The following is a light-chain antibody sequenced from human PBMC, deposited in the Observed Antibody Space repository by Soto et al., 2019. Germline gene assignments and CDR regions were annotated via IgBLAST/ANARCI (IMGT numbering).Light chain of an antibody. CDR2: AAS. CDR3: QKYNSAPLT. Sequence: DIQMTQSPSSLSASVGDRVTITCRASQGIGTSLAWYRQRPGKAPELLIYAASTLQSGVPFRFSGSGSGTDFTLTISSLQPDDVATYYCQKYNSAPLTFGPGTKVDVK. J-gene: IGKJ3*01. V-gene: IGKV1-27*01. CDR1: QGIGTS.